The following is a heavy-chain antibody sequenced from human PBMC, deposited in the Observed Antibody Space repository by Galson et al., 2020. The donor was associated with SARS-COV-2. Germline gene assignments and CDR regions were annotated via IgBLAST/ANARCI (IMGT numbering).Heavy chain of an antibody. V-gene: IGHV3-30*04. CDR3: ARDGRILGAREYGDYGIDC. CDR1: GFTFSNYA. Sequence: TGGSLRLSCAASGFTFSNYAMHWVRQAPGKGLEWVAVIFFDGGNKYYADSVKGRFSISRDNSKNTLYLQMNGLRPEDTAVYYCARDGRILGAREYGDYGIDCWGQGTLVTVSS. D-gene: IGHD4-17*01. CDR2: IFFDGGNK. J-gene: IGHJ4*02.